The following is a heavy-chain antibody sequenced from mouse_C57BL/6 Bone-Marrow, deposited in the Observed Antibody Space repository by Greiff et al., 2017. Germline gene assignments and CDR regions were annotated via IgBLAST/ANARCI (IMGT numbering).Heavy chain of an antibody. CDR1: GFNIKDDY. J-gene: IGHJ2*01. V-gene: IGHV14-4*01. CDR2: LDPENGDT. Sequence: EVKLVESGAELVRPGASVKLSCTASGFNIKDDYMHWVKQRPEQGLAWIGWLDPENGDTEYASKFQGKATITADTSSNTAYLQLSSLTSEDTAVYYCTLANWDDYWGQGTTLTVSS. D-gene: IGHD4-1*01. CDR3: TLANWDDY.